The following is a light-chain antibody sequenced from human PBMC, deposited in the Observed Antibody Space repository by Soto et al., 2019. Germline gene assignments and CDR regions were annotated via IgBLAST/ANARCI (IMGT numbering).Light chain of an antibody. Sequence: QSVLTQPPSVSGAPGQTVTISCTGSSSNIGAGYDVHWYQQLPGTAPKLLIYGNSNRPSGVPDRFSGSKSGTSASLAITGLQAEDEADYYCQSYDSSLSGQGNVFGTGTKLTVL. J-gene: IGLJ1*01. CDR2: GNS. V-gene: IGLV1-40*01. CDR3: QSYDSSLSGQGNV. CDR1: SSNIGAGYD.